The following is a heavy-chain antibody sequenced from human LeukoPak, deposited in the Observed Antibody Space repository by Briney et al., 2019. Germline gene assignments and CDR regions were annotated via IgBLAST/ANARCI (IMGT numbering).Heavy chain of an antibody. J-gene: IGHJ4*02. Sequence: GGSLRLSCAASGFTFSNAWMSWVRQAPGKGLEWVGRIKSKTDGGITDYAAPVKGRFTISRDDSKNTLYLQMNSLKTEDTAVYYCQGYGYWGQGTLVTVSS. CDR3: QGYGY. CDR1: GFTFSNAW. V-gene: IGHV3-15*01. D-gene: IGHD5-18*01. CDR2: IKSKTDGGIT.